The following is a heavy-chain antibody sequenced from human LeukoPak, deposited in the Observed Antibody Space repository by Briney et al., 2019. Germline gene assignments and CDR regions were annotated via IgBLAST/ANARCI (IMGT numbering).Heavy chain of an antibody. CDR1: GFTFSSYA. J-gene: IGHJ5*02. Sequence: GGSLRLSCAASGFTFSSYAMSWVRQAPGKGLEWVSAISGSGGSTYYADSVKGRFTISRDNSKDTLYLQMNSLRAEDTAVYYCAKDLASASGSTWGQGTLVTVSS. V-gene: IGHV3-23*01. CDR2: ISGSGGST. D-gene: IGHD1-26*01. CDR3: AKDLASASGST.